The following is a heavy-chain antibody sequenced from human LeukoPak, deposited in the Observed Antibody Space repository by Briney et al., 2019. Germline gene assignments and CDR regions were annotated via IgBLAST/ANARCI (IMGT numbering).Heavy chain of an antibody. J-gene: IGHJ4*02. V-gene: IGHV1-24*01. Sequence: ASVKVSCKVSGYTLTELSMHWVRQAPGKGLEWMGGFDPEDGETIYAQKFQGRVTMTEDTSTDTAYMELSSLRSEDTAVYYSATERFGPNWNYPTLPLTWGQGTLVTVSS. CDR1: GYTLTELS. CDR3: ATERFGPNWNYPTLPLT. D-gene: IGHD1-7*01. CDR2: FDPEDGET.